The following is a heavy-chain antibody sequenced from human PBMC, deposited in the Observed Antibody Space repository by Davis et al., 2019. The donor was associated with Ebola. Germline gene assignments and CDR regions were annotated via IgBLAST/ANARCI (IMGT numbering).Heavy chain of an antibody. Sequence: GESLKISCVASGFTFSNYWMTWVRQAPGKGLEWVANIRQDGSAKYSVDSVKGRFTMSRDNAKNSLYLQMNSLRAEDTAVYYCARDSGWYCFDYWGQGTLVTVSS. J-gene: IGHJ4*02. CDR3: ARDSGWYCFDY. CDR2: IRQDGSAK. CDR1: GFTFSNYW. V-gene: IGHV3-7*01. D-gene: IGHD6-19*01.